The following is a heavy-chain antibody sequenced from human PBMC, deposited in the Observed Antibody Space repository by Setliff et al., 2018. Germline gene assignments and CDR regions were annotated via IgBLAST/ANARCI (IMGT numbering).Heavy chain of an antibody. D-gene: IGHD6-19*01. CDR3: ARDLAVAGYYGAFDI. Sequence: SVKVSCKASGGTFSSYAISWVRQAPGQGLEWMGGIIPILGIANYAQKFQGRVTITADESTSTADMELSSLRSEDTAVYYCARDLAVAGYYGAFDIWGQGTMVTVSS. CDR1: GGTFSSYA. J-gene: IGHJ3*02. CDR2: IIPILGIA. V-gene: IGHV1-69*10.